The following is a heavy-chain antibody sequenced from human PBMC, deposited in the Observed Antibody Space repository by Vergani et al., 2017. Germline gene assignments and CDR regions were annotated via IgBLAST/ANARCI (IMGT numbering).Heavy chain of an antibody. CDR3: TTARPRSGWP. J-gene: IGHJ5*02. D-gene: IGHD6-19*01. V-gene: IGHV3-49*04. CDR1: GFTFGDYA. CDR2: IRSKAYGGTT. Sequence: EVQLVESGGGLVQPGRSLRLSCTASGFTFGDYAMSWVRQAPGKGLEWVGFIRSKAYGGTTDYAAPVKGRFTISRDDSKNTLYLQMNSLKTEDTAVYYCTTARPRSGWPWGQGTLVTGSS.